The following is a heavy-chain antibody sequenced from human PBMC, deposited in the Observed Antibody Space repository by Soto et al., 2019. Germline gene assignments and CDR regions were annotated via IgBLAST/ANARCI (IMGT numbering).Heavy chain of an antibody. CDR3: ARELHYSGTSYGMDV. J-gene: IGHJ6*02. D-gene: IGHD1-26*01. V-gene: IGHV1-18*04. Sequence: QVQLEQSGAEVKKAGGTVTVSCKASGYTFTSNGISWVRQAPGQGLEWMGWISTYNGNTNYAQKFQGRVTMTTDTSTSIVYMELRSLRSDDTAVYYCARELHYSGTSYGMDVWGQGTTVTVSS. CDR2: ISTYNGNT. CDR1: GYTFTSNG.